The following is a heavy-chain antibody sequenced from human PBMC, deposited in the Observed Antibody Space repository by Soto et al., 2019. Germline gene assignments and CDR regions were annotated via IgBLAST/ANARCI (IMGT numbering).Heavy chain of an antibody. D-gene: IGHD5-18*01. J-gene: IGHJ3*02. V-gene: IGHV1-69*13. CDR2: IIPIFGTA. Sequence: SVKVSCKASGGTFSSYAISWVRQAPGQGLEWMGGIIPIFGTANYAQKFQGRVTITADESTSTAYMELSSLRSEDTAVYYCARGGYSYGYQIRIVNALDNWGQGTMLTVSS. CDR1: GGTFSSYA. CDR3: ARGGYSYGYQIRIVNALDN.